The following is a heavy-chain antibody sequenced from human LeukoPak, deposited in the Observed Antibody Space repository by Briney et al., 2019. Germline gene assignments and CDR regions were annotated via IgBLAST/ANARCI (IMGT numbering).Heavy chain of an antibody. Sequence: PGGSLRLSCAGSGFIFNNYAMHWVRQPPGKGLDWVSGISGTSSFMYYGDSVKGRFTVSRDNAKNSLYLQMESLRVEDTAVYYCARDLHYYGSGPWGQGTLVTVSS. J-gene: IGHJ5*02. CDR1: GFIFNNYA. D-gene: IGHD3-10*01. V-gene: IGHV3-21*01. CDR3: ARDLHYYGSGP. CDR2: ISGTSSFM.